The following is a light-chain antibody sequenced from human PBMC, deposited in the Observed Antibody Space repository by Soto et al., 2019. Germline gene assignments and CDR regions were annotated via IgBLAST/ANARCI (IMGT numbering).Light chain of an antibody. V-gene: IGKV1-33*01. CDR2: DAS. J-gene: IGKJ3*01. CDR1: HDITSH. Sequence: DIQMTQSPSSLSASVGDRVTITCQASHDITSHLNWYQHKPGKAPKLLIYDASSLEAGVPSRFSGSGSGTDFTFTISSLQPEDVATYYCQKCDYLPIFGPGTTVDFK. CDR3: QKCDYLPI.